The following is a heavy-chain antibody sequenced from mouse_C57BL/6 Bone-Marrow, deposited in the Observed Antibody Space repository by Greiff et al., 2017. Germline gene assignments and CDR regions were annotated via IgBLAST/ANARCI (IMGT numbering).Heavy chain of an antibody. Sequence: QVQLQQPGAELVKPGASVKLSCKASGYTFTSYWMHWVKQRPGRGLEWIGRIDPNSGGTKYNEKFKSKATLTVDTSSSTAYMQLSSLTSAESAVYCCAISGGIYYYGISSFVNWGEGATRTFSS. CDR2: IDPNSGGT. J-gene: IGHJ2*01. V-gene: IGHV1-72*01. D-gene: IGHD1-1*01. CDR3: AISGGIYYYGISSFVN. CDR1: GYTFTSYW.